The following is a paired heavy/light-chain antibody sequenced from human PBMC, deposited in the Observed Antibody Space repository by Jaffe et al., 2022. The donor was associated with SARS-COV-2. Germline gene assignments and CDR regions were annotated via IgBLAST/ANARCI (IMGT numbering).Heavy chain of an antibody. V-gene: IGHV3-33*01. J-gene: IGHJ2*01. Sequence: QVQLVESGGGVVQPGNSPRLSCSASGFALSNYGIHWVRQAPGKGLEWAAAIGAAGYGEYYAESVKGRFTISRDTSKNTVYLHMSSLRDEDTAVYYCARNGDASGNYWYFDLWGRGTLLTVSS. CDR2: IGAAGYGE. D-gene: IGHD3-10*01. CDR1: GFALSNYG. CDR3: ARNGDASGNYWYFDL.
Light chain of an antibody. CDR2: GKN. Sequence: SSELTQDPAVSVALGQTVRITCQGDSLRSYYANWYQQKPGQAPVLVIYGKNNRPSGIPDRFSGSSSGNTASLTITGAQAEDEADYYCNSRDSGGDPLVFGTGTKLTVL. CDR3: NSRDSGGDPLV. CDR1: SLRSYY. J-gene: IGLJ3*02. V-gene: IGLV3-19*01.